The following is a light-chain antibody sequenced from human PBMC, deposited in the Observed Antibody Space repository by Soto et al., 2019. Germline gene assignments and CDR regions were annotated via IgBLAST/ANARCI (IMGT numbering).Light chain of an antibody. V-gene: IGLV1-40*01. CDR2: GNI. Sequence: QLVLTQPPSVSGAPGQRVTISCTGSSSNIGAGYDVHWYQQLPGTAPKLLIYGNINRPSGVPDRFSGSKSGTSASLAITGLQAEDEADYYCQSYDSSRSGWVFGGGTQLTVL. CDR1: SSNIGAGYD. CDR3: QSYDSSRSGWV. J-gene: IGLJ3*02.